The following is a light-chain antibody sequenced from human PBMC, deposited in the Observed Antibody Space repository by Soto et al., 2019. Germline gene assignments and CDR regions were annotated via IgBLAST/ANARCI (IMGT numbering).Light chain of an antibody. J-gene: IGKJ3*01. Sequence: AIRMTQYPSSFSASTGDRVAITCRASQGISSYLAWYQQKPGKAPKLLIYAASTLQSGVPSRFSGSGSGTDFTLTISCLQSEDFATYYCQQYYSYPPTFGPGTKVDI. CDR2: AAS. CDR3: QQYYSYPPT. CDR1: QGISSY. V-gene: IGKV1-8*01.